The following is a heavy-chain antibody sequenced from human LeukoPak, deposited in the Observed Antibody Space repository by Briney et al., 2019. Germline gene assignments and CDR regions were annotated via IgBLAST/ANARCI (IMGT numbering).Heavy chain of an antibody. CDR3: ASMIGSGSALW. Sequence: GGSLRLSCAASGFTFSSYWMSWVRQAPGKGLEWVANIKQDGSEKYYVDSVKGRFTISRDNAKNSLYLQMNSLRAEDTAVYYCASMIGSGSALWWGQGTLVTVS. V-gene: IGHV3-7*01. D-gene: IGHD3-10*01. J-gene: IGHJ4*02. CDR2: IKQDGSEK. CDR1: GFTFSSYW.